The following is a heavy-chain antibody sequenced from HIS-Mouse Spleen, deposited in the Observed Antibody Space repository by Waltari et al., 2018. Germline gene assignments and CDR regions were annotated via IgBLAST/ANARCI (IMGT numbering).Heavy chain of an antibody. J-gene: IGHJ5*02. CDR2: ISSSSSYI. CDR3: ARGSWNWFDP. CDR1: GFTFSSYS. V-gene: IGHV3-21*01. D-gene: IGHD2-15*01. Sequence: EVQLVESGGGLVKPGGSLILSCAASGFTFSSYSMNWVRQAPGKGLEWVSSISSSSSYIYYADSVKCRFTISRDNAKNSLYLQMNSLRAEDTAVYYCARGSWNWFDPWGQGTLVTVSS.